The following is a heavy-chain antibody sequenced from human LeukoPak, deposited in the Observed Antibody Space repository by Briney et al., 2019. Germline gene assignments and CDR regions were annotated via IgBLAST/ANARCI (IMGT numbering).Heavy chain of an antibody. CDR2: ISSSGSTI. J-gene: IGHJ4*02. Sequence: GGSLRLSCAASGFTFSSYEMNWVRQAPGKGLEWVSYISSSGSTIYYADSVKGRFTVSRDNAKNSLYLQMNSLRAEDTAVYYCARDRITIYGGVDYWGQGTLVTVSS. V-gene: IGHV3-48*03. CDR3: ARDRITIYGGVDY. D-gene: IGHD3-3*01. CDR1: GFTFSSYE.